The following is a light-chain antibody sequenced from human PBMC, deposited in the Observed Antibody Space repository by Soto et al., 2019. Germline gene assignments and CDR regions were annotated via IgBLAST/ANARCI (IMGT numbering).Light chain of an antibody. Sequence: EIVMTQSPATLSVSPGERATLSCRASQSVSSNLAWYHQKPGQAPRLLIYGASTRVTGIPARFRGSGSGTAFTLTISSLQSEDFGVYSCQQYNNWPPGTFGRGTKVEIK. CDR3: QQYNNWPPGT. CDR1: QSVSSN. CDR2: GAS. J-gene: IGKJ1*01. V-gene: IGKV3-15*01.